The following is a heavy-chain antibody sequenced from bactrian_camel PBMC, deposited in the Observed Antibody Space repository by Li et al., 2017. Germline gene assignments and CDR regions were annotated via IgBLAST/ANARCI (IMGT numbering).Heavy chain of an antibody. Sequence: DVQLVESGGGTVQAGGSLRLSCAGSGFTFGAVCMGWFRQSPGKEREEVAEIGASGAPRYLVDSVKGRFTISRDNAKNTLDLQMDHLEPEDTGMYYCAADLASAAYCFSSGRIAWGQGTQVTVS. CDR2: IGASGAPR. CDR3: AADLASAAYCFSSGRIA. CDR1: GFTFGAVC. D-gene: IGHD3*01. V-gene: IGHV3S59*01. J-gene: IGHJ6*01.